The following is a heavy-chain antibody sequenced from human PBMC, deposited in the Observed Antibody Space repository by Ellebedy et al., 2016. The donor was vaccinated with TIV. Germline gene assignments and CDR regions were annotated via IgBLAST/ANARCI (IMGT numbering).Heavy chain of an antibody. J-gene: IGHJ4*02. CDR3: AREPGGGYSYGYGSFDY. CDR2: IIPIFGTA. CDR1: GGTFSSYA. Sequence: AASVKVSCKASGGTFSSYAISWVRQAPGQGLEWMGGIIPIFGTANYAQKFQGRVTITADESTSTAYMELRRLRSDDTAVYYCAREPGGGYSYGYGSFDYWGQGTLVTVSS. D-gene: IGHD5-18*01. V-gene: IGHV1-69*13.